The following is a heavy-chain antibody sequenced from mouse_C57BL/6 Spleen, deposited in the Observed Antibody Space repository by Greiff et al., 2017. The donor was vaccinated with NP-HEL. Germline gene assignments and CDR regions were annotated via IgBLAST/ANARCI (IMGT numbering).Heavy chain of an antibody. CDR2: IYPGDGDT. Sequence: QVQLKQSGAELVKPGASVKISCKASGYAFSSYWMNWVKQRPGKGLEWIGQIYPGDGDTNYNGKFKGKATLTADKSSSTAYMQLSSLTSEDSAVYFCAREGLRSAMDYWGQGTSVTVSS. D-gene: IGHD2-4*01. V-gene: IGHV1-80*01. CDR1: GYAFSSYW. J-gene: IGHJ4*01. CDR3: AREGLRSAMDY.